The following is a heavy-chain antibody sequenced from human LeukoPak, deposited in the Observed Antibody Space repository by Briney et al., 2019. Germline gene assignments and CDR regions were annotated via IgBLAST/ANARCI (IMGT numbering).Heavy chain of an antibody. CDR1: GYTFTMYY. J-gene: IGHJ5*02. CDR3: AKSLAGTTVFWWFDP. D-gene: IGHD1-7*01. CDR2: LNPNTGGT. Sequence: ASVKVSFKASGYTFTMYYIHWLRQAPGQGLEWLGWLNPNTGGTSYAQKFEGRVTMTSDTSISAAYLELSSLTSDDTAIYYCAKSLAGTTVFWWFDPWGQGTLVTVSS. V-gene: IGHV1-2*02.